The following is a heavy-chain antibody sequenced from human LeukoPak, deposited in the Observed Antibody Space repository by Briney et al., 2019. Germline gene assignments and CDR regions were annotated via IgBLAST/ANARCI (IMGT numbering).Heavy chain of an antibody. D-gene: IGHD1-14*01. J-gene: IGHJ5*02. Sequence: ASVKVSCKASGYTFTGYYMHWVRQAPGQGLEWMGWINPNSGGTNYARKFQGRVTMTRDTSISTAYMELSRLRSDDTAVYYCARGLVRYYNWFDPWGQGTLVTVSS. CDR2: INPNSGGT. CDR3: ARGLVRYYNWFDP. CDR1: GYTFTGYY. V-gene: IGHV1-2*02.